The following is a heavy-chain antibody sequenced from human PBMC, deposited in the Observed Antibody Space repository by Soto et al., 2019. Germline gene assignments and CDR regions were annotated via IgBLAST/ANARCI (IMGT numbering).Heavy chain of an antibody. CDR3: ARDEEANYYGSSGYPNWFDP. V-gene: IGHV3-11*01. J-gene: IGHJ5*02. Sequence: GGSLRLSCAASGFTFSDYYMSWIRQAPGKGLEWVSYISSSGSTIYYADSVKGRFTISRDNAKNSLYLQMNSLRAEDTAVYYCARDEEANYYGSSGYPNWFDPWGQGTLVTVYS. CDR1: GFTFSDYY. D-gene: IGHD3-22*01. CDR2: ISSSGSTI.